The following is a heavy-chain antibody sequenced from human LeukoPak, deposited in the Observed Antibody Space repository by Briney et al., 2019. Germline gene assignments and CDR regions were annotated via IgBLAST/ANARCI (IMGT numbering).Heavy chain of an antibody. Sequence: SGTLSLTCAVSGGSISSSNWWSWVRQPPGKGLEWIGEIYHSGSTNYNPSLKSRVTISVDKSKNQFSLKLSSVTAADTAVYYCAVGGVYLRGGAEAFDIWGQGTMVTVSS. CDR3: AVGGVYLRGGAEAFDI. J-gene: IGHJ3*02. CDR1: GGSISSSNW. D-gene: IGHD3-10*01. V-gene: IGHV4-4*02. CDR2: IYHSGST.